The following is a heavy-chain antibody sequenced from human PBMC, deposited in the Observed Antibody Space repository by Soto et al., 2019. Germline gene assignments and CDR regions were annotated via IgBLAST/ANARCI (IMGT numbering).Heavy chain of an antibody. J-gene: IGHJ4*02. CDR2: IRSKAYGGTT. Sequence: GGSLRLSCTASGFTFGDYAMSWFRQAPGKGLEWVGFIRSKAYGGTTEYAASVKGRFTISRDDSKSIAYLQMNSLKTEDTAVYYCTRERVVITMDPVEYYFDYWGQGTLVT. CDR3: TRERVVITMDPVEYYFDY. D-gene: IGHD3-22*01. CDR1: GFTFGDYA. V-gene: IGHV3-49*03.